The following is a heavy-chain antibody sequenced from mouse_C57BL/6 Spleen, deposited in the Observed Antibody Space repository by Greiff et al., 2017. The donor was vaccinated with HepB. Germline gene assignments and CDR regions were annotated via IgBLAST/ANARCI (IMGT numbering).Heavy chain of an antibody. CDR3: ARNGNYLYFDY. V-gene: IGHV1-4*01. Sequence: VQLQESGAELARPGASVKMSCKASGYTFTSYTMHWVKQRPGQGLEWIGYINPSSGYTKYNQKFKDKATLTADKSSSTAYMQLSSLTSEDSAVYYCARNGNYLYFDYWGQGTTLTVSS. D-gene: IGHD2-1*01. CDR1: GYTFTSYT. J-gene: IGHJ2*01. CDR2: INPSSGYT.